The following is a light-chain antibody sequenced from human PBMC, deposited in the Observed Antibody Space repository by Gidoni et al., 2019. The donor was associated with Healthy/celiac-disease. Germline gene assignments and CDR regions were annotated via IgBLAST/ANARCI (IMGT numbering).Light chain of an antibody. CDR2: DAS. CDR3: QQRSNWPPLT. Sequence: EIVLTQSPATLSLSPGERATLSCRASQSVSSYLARYQQKPGQAPRLLIYDASNRATGVPARFSGRGSGTDVTLTISSLEPEDFAVYYCQQRSNWPPLTFGGGTKVEIK. CDR1: QSVSSY. J-gene: IGKJ4*01. V-gene: IGKV3-11*01.